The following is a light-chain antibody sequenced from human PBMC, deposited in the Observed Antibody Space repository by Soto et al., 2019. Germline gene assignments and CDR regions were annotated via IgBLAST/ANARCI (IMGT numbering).Light chain of an antibody. J-gene: IGLJ1*01. V-gene: IGLV2-14*01. CDR1: TSDVGHSNY. CDR3: SSYTSSGTYV. CDR2: EVS. Sequence: QSALTQPASVSGSPGQSMTLSCTGATSDVGHSNYVSWFQHHPGKAPKLIIYEVSNRPSGVSGRFSGSKSGNTASLTISGLQAEDEADYYCSSYTSSGTYVFGTGTKLTVL.